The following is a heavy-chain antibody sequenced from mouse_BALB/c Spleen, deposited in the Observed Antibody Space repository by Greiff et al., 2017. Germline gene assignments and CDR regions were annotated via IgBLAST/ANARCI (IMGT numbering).Heavy chain of an antibody. CDR3: ARGGVWPYYYAMDY. CDR1: GFTFSSYA. V-gene: IGHV5-6-5*01. CDR2: ISSGGST. Sequence: EVKLMESGGGLVKPGGSLKLSCAASGFTFSSYAMSWVRQTPEKRLEWVASISSGGSTYYPDSVKGRFTISRDNARNILYLQMSSLRSEDTAMYYCARGGVWPYYYAMDYWGQGTSVTVSS. J-gene: IGHJ4*01. D-gene: IGHD2-10*02.